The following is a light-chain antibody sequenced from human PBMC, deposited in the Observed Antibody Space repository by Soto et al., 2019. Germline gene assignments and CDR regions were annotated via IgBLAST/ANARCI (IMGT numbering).Light chain of an antibody. J-gene: IGKJ3*01. CDR1: QSVSSY. Sequence: EIILTQSPSTLSLSPGERAPLSCRASQSVSSYLAWYQQKPGQAPRLLIYDASNRATGIPARFSGSGSGTDFTLTISSLEPEDFAVYYCQQGFAFGPGTKVDIK. CDR2: DAS. V-gene: IGKV3-11*01. CDR3: QQGFA.